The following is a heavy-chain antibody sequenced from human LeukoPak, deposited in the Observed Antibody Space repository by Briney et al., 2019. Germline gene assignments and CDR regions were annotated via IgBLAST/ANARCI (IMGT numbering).Heavy chain of an antibody. D-gene: IGHD6-19*01. V-gene: IGHV3-53*01. Sequence: GGSLRLSCAASGFNVNSNYMSGVRQAPGKGLEWVSVIYSGVGTFYAGSVKGRFTISRDNSKNTLYLQMNSLRAEDTAVYYCAKDSSGPAYWGQGTLVTVSS. CDR2: IYSGVGT. CDR3: AKDSSGPAY. CDR1: GFNVNSNY. J-gene: IGHJ4*02.